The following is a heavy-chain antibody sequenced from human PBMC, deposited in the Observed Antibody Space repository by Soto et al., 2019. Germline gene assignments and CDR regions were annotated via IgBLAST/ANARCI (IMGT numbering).Heavy chain of an antibody. CDR1: GFTFSSYS. CDR3: ARAPLTGDLYYYYYYGMDV. V-gene: IGHV3-21*01. CDR2: ISSSSSYI. D-gene: IGHD2-21*02. J-gene: IGHJ6*02. Sequence: GSLRLSCAASGFTFSSYSMNWVRQAPGEGLEWVSSISSSSSYIYYADSVKGRFTISRDNAKNSLYLQVNSLRAEDTAVYYCARAPLTGDLYYYYYYGMDVWGQGTTVTVS.